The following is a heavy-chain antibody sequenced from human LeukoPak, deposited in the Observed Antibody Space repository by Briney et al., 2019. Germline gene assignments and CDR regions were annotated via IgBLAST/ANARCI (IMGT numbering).Heavy chain of an antibody. CDR1: GFNFVNYD. CDR3: ANKVFP. V-gene: IGHV3-30*02. D-gene: IGHD5/OR15-5a*01. J-gene: IGHJ4*02. Sequence: SGESLRLSCAASGFNFVNYDMHWVRQAPGKGLEWVGFIQYDGSKTQYVDSVKGRFTVSRDNRKNTVSLQMNSLGPEDTAIYYCANKVFPWGQGTLVIVSS. CDR2: IQYDGSKT.